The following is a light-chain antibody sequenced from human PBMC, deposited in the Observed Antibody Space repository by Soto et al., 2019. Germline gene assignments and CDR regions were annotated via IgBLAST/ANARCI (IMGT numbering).Light chain of an antibody. CDR3: QQYYSTPL. V-gene: IGKV4-1*01. Sequence: DIVMTQSPDSLAVSLGERATINCKSSQSVLYSSNNTNYLAWYQQKPGQPPKLLIYWASTRESGVPDRFSGSGSGTDFPLTISSLQAEDVAVYYCQQYYSTPLFGQGTKLEIK. CDR2: WAS. CDR1: QSVLYSSNNTNY. J-gene: IGKJ2*01.